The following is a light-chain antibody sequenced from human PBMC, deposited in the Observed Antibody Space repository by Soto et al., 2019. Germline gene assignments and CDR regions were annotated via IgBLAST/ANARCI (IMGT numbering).Light chain of an antibody. Sequence: MTQSPSTLSGSVGDRVTITCRASQTISSWLAWYQQKPGKAPKLLIYKASTLESGVPSRFSGSGSGTEFTLTISSLQPDDFATYYCQHYNSYSEAFGQGTKVELK. CDR2: KAS. V-gene: IGKV1-5*03. J-gene: IGKJ1*01. CDR3: QHYNSYSEA. CDR1: QTISSW.